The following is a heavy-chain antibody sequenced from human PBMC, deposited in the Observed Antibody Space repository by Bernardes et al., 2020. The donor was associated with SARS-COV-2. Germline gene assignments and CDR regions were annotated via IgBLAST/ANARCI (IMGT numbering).Heavy chain of an antibody. CDR2: IFYSGIT. CDR1: GGSVSSASYY. V-gene: IGHV4-61*01. CDR3: ARQGATDVRAFEI. J-gene: IGHJ3*02. Sequence: SETLSLTCTVSGGSVSSASYYWSWIRQPPGKGLQWIGYIFYSGITTYNPSLKSRVTISVDTSKNQFSLKLSSVTATDTAVYYCARQGATDVRAFEIWGRGTLVTVSS.